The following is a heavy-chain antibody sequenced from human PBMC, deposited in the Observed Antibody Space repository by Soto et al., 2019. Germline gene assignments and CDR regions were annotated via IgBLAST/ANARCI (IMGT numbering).Heavy chain of an antibody. J-gene: IGHJ4*02. CDR3: ARMSGTYYVPDY. V-gene: IGHV4-31*03. CDR2: IYHSGST. D-gene: IGHD1-26*01. CDR1: NASITSSGYY. Sequence: QVQLQESGPRLVEASQTLSLTCTVSNASITSSGYYWSWVRQPPGKRLEWIGYIYHSGSTFYSPSLQSRLTMSVDTSKNPFSLTLRSVTAADTAVYHCARMSGTYYVPDYWGQGTLVTFSS.